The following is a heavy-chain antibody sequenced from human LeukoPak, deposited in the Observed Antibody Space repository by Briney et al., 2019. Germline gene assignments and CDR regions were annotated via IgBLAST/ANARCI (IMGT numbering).Heavy chain of an antibody. D-gene: IGHD3-22*01. V-gene: IGHV4-30-4*08. CDR2: IYYSGST. Sequence: PSETLSLTCTVSGGSISSGDYYWSWIRQPPGKGLEWIGYIYYSGSTYYNPSLKSRVTISVDTSKNQFSLTLSSVTAADTAVYYCARVRYDSSGYYSFHFDYWGQGTLVTVSS. CDR1: GGSISSGDYY. J-gene: IGHJ4*02. CDR3: ARVRYDSSGYYSFHFDY.